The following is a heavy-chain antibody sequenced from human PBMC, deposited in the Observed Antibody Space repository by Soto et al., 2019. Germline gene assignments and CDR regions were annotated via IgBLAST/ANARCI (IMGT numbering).Heavy chain of an antibody. V-gene: IGHV1-8*01. CDR2: MNPNSGNT. Sequence: QVQLVQSGAEVKKPGASVKVSCKASGYTFTSYDINWVRQATGQGVEWMGWMNPNSGNTGYAQKFHGRFTLSTHTSISTAYMELSSLRSGDTSVYHCARSLVGDYADYWGQGTLVTVSS. J-gene: IGHJ4*02. CDR3: ARSLVGDYADY. CDR1: GYTFTSYD. D-gene: IGHD6-6*01.